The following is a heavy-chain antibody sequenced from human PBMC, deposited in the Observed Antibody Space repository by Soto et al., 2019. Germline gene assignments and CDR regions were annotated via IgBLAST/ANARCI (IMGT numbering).Heavy chain of an antibody. D-gene: IGHD3-22*01. V-gene: IGHV1-18*01. CDR1: GYTFTSYG. CDR3: ARDRLYYDDSSGYWVL. Sequence: GASVKVSCKASGYTFTSYGISWVRQAPGQGLEWMGWISAYNGNTNYAQKLQGRVTMTTDTSTSTAYMQLRSLRSDDTAVYYCARDRLYYDDSSGYWVLWGQGTLVTVSS. CDR2: ISAYNGNT. J-gene: IGHJ4*02.